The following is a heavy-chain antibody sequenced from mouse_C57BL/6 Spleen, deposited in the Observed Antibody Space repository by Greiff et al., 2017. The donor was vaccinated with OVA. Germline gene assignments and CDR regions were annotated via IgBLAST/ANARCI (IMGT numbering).Heavy chain of an antibody. CDR1: GFTFSSYG. D-gene: IGHD2-5*01. J-gene: IGHJ4*01. CDR3: ARHGSNYEIDY. Sequence: EVKLMESGGDLVKPGGSLKLSCAASGFTFSSYGMSWVRQTPDKRLEWVATISSGGSYTYYPASVKGRFTISRDNAKNTLYLQMSSLKSEDTAMYYCARHGSNYEIDYWGQGTSVTVSS. CDR2: ISSGGSYT. V-gene: IGHV5-6*01.